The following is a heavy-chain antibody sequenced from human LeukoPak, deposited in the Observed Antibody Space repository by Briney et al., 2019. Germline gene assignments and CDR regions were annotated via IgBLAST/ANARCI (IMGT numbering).Heavy chain of an antibody. CDR3: ASLSPLFDY. V-gene: IGHV3-30*03. CDR2: ISYDGSNK. J-gene: IGHJ4*02. CDR1: GSTFSSYG. Sequence: GGSLRLSCAASGSTFSSYGMHWVRQAPGKGLEWVAVISYDGSNKYYADSVKGRFTISRDNSKNTLYLQMNSLRAEDTAVYYCASLSPLFDYWGQGTLVTVSS.